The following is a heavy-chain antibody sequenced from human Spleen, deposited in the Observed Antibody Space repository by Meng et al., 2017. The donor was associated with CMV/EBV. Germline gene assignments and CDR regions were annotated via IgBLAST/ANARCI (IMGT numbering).Heavy chain of an antibody. J-gene: IGHJ4*02. CDR2: FYRGGDT. CDR1: GFTFSSYN. V-gene: IGHV3-66*02. D-gene: IGHD3-22*01. CDR3: ARDPPDYYDSSGFYDGY. Sequence: GESLKISCAASGFTFSSYNMNWVRQAPGKGLEWVSVFYRGGDTNYADSVKGRFTISTDNSKNTLYLQMNSLRVEDTAVYYCARDPPDYYDSSGFYDGYWGQGMLVTVSS.